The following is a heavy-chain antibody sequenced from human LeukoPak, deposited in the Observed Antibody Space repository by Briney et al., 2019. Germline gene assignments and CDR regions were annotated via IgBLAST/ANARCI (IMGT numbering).Heavy chain of an antibody. CDR2: ISVSGGST. CDR1: GFSFSRYG. CDR3: AKGGYGLIRSPGWFFDL. J-gene: IGHJ2*01. D-gene: IGHD5-12*01. Sequence: GGSLRLSCGASGFSFSRYGMSWVRQAPGKGLEWVSGISVSGGSTYYADCVKGRFTISRDNSKNTLYLQMNNLRVEDTAVYYCAKGGYGLIRSPGWFFDLWGRGTLVTVSS. V-gene: IGHV3-23*01.